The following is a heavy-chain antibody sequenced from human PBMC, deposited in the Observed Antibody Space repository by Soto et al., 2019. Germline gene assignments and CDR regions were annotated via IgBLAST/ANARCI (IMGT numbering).Heavy chain of an antibody. CDR1: GYTFTKYG. D-gene: IGHD3-10*01. V-gene: IGHV1-18*01. J-gene: IGHJ4*02. Sequence: QDQLVQSGAEVQKPGASVKVSCQASGYTFTKYGITWVRQAPGQGLEWMGWIIIYTGETNYARRLQGRVTMTADTSTNTAYMELRNLASDDSAVYFCTRGMVRGWGDYCDLWGQGSLVTVSS. CDR2: IIIYTGET. CDR3: TRGMVRGWGDYCDL.